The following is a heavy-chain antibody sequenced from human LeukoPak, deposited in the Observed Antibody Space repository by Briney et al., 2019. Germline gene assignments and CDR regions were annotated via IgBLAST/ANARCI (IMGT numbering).Heavy chain of an antibody. V-gene: IGHV4-61*01. CDR1: GGSVSSDTYY. D-gene: IGHD4-23*01. Sequence: SETLSLTCTVSGGSVSSDTYYWSWIRQPPGKGLEWIGYVYFTGSTNYNPSLKSRVTISVDTSKKQFSLKLSSVTAADTAVYYCARYGGNAHDYWGQGTLVTVSS. CDR3: ARYGGNAHDY. J-gene: IGHJ4*02. CDR2: VYFTGST.